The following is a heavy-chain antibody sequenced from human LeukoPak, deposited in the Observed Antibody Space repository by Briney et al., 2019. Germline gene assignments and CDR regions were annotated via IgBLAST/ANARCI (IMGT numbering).Heavy chain of an antibody. CDR1: GFTFSNAW. J-gene: IGHJ4*02. V-gene: IGHV3-15*01. CDR3: TTGLNDDYVWGSYRYTGNY. D-gene: IGHD3-16*02. CDR2: IKSKKDGGTT. Sequence: PGGSLRLSCAASGFTFSNAWMSWVRQAPGKGLEWVGRIKSKKDGGTTDYAAPVKGRFTISRDDSKNTLYLQMNSLKTEDTAVYYCTTGLNDDYVWGSYRYTGNYWGQGTLVTVSS.